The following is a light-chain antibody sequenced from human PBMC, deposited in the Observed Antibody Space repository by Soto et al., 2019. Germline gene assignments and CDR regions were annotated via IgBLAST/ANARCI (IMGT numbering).Light chain of an antibody. Sequence: DIQITQSPSSLSSSVLERVTITCRASQSISSYLNWYQQKPGKAPKLLIYAASSLQSGVPSRFSGSGSGTDFTLTISSLQPEDFATYYCQQSYSTPWTFGQGTKVDIK. CDR3: QQSYSTPWT. J-gene: IGKJ1*01. CDR1: QSISSY. V-gene: IGKV1-39*01. CDR2: AAS.